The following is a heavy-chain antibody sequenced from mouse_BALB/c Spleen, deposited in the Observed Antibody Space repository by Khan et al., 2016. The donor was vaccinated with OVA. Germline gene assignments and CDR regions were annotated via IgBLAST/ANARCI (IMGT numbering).Heavy chain of an antibody. V-gene: IGHV5-6*01. J-gene: IGHJ3*01. CDR2: ISSGGDYT. CDR1: GFSFSSYS. Sequence: EVELVESGGDLVRPGGSLKLSCAASGFSFSSYSMPWVRQTPDKRLEWVATISSGGDYTYYPASVKGRFTISRDNANNTLYLHMSSLKSEDTAIYYCASHLTGSFAYWGQGTLVTVSA. CDR3: ASHLTGSFAY. D-gene: IGHD4-1*01.